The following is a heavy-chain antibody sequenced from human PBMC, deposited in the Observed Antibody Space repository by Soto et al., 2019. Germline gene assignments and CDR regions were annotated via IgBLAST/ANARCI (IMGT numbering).Heavy chain of an antibody. D-gene: IGHD2-21*02. J-gene: IGHJ6*02. CDR1: GFTFSSYG. Sequence: QVQLVESGGGVVQPGRSLRLSCAASGFTFSSYGMHWVRQAPGKGLEWVAVIWYDGSNKYYADSVKGRFTISRDNSKNXXYLQMNSLRAEDTAVYYCARDIVVTAMYYYYGMDVWGQGTTVTVSS. V-gene: IGHV3-33*01. CDR2: IWYDGSNK. CDR3: ARDIVVTAMYYYYGMDV.